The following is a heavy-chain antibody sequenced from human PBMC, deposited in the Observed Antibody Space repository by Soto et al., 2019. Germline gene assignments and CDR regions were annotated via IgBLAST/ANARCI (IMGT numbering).Heavy chain of an antibody. D-gene: IGHD3-22*01. CDR2: ISYDGSNK. V-gene: IGHV3-30*18. CDR3: AKAGYYDSSGYSGYFQH. CDR1: GFTFSSYG. Sequence: QVQLVESGGGVVQPGRSLRLSCAASGFTFSSYGMHWVRQAPGKGLEWVAVISYDGSNKYYADSVKGRFTISRDNSKNTLYLQMNSLRAEDTAVYHCAKAGYYDSSGYSGYFQHWGQGTLVTVSS. J-gene: IGHJ1*01.